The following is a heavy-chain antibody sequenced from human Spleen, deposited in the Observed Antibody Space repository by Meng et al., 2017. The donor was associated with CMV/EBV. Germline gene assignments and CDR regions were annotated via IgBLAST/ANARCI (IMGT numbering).Heavy chain of an antibody. J-gene: IGHJ6*02. D-gene: IGHD2-2*01. Sequence: GGSLRLSCAASGFTFNRFAMSWVRQAPGKGLEWVSGISGSGGHTYYADSVQGRFTISRDNSRNTMYLQINSLRAEDTAVYYCAKDACNTTCYRADHTYYYYGMDVWGHGTTVTVSS. V-gene: IGHV3-23*01. CDR1: GFTFNRFA. CDR3: AKDACNTTCYRADHTYYYYGMDV. CDR2: ISGSGGHT.